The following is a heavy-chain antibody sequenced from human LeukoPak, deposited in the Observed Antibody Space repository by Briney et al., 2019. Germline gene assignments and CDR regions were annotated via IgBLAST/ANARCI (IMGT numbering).Heavy chain of an antibody. V-gene: IGHV1-69*04. Sequence: GASVKVSCKASGGTFSSYAISWVRQAPGQGLGWMGRIIPILGIANYAQKFQGRVTITADKSTSTAYMELSSLRSEDTAVYYCARGYYDILTGYYPPYGMDVWGQGTTVTVSS. D-gene: IGHD3-9*01. CDR1: GGTFSSYA. CDR2: IIPILGIA. CDR3: ARGYYDILTGYYPPYGMDV. J-gene: IGHJ6*02.